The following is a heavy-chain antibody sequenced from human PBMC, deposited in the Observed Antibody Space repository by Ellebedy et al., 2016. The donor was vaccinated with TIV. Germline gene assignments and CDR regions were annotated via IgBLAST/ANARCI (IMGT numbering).Heavy chain of an antibody. J-gene: IGHJ4*02. CDR3: ARYIMVRGKYFDY. CDR1: GYSFTSYW. D-gene: IGHD3-10*01. Sequence: GESLKISXKGSGYSFTSYWISWVRQMPGKGLEWMGRIDPSDSYTNYSPSFQGQVTISADKSISTAYLQWSSLKASDTAMYYCARYIMVRGKYFDYWGQGTLVTVSS. V-gene: IGHV5-10-1*04. CDR2: IDPSDSYT.